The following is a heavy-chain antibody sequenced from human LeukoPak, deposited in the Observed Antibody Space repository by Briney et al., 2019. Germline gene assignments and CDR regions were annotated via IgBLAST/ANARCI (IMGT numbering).Heavy chain of an antibody. CDR1: GFTFSSYS. CDR2: ISSSSSTI. Sequence: GGSLRLSCAASGFTFSSYSMNWVRQASGKGLEWVSYISSSSSTIYYADSVKGRFTISRDNAKNSLYLQMNSLRAEDTAVYYCARPTQYGYGISDYWGQGTLVTVSS. V-gene: IGHV3-48*01. J-gene: IGHJ4*02. CDR3: ARPTQYGYGISDY. D-gene: IGHD5-18*01.